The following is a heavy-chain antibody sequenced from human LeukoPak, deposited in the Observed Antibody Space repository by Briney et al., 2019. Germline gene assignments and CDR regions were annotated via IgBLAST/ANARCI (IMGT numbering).Heavy chain of an antibody. D-gene: IGHD6-19*01. J-gene: IGHJ6*02. CDR3: ARDANSSGWYDGMDV. Sequence: GGSLRLSCAASGFTFSSYGMHWVRQAPGKGLEWLAVIWYDGSNKYYADSVKGRFTISRDNSKNTLYLQMNSLRAEDTAVYYCARDANSSGWYDGMDVWGQGTTVTVSS. V-gene: IGHV3-33*01. CDR1: GFTFSSYG. CDR2: IWYDGSNK.